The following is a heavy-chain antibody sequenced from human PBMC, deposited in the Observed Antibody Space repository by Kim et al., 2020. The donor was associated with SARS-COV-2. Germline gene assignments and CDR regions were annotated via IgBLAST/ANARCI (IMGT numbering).Heavy chain of an antibody. CDR3: ARLKRITIFGVVIEGPFDV. CDR1: GYSFTSYW. Sequence: GESLKISCKGSGYSFTSYWIGWVRQMPGKGLEWMGIIYPGDSDTRYSPSFQGQVTISADKSISTAYLQWSSLKASDTAMYYCARLKRITIFGVVIEGPFDVWGRGRGVPVSS. V-gene: IGHV5-51*01. J-gene: IGHJ3*01. CDR2: IYPGDSDT. D-gene: IGHD3-3*01.